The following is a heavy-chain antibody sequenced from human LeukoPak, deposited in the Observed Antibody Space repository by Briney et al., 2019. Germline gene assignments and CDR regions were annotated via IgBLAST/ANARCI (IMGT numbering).Heavy chain of an antibody. Sequence: ASVKVSCKASGYSFTSYGINWVRQAPGQGLEWMGWISPYTGNTNYAQKVQGRVTMTTDTSTSTATMDLRSLRSDDTAVYYCARGPYPAAETFYHGSGSYYDHWGQGTLVTVSS. CDR1: GYSFTSYG. V-gene: IGHV1-18*01. D-gene: IGHD3-10*01. J-gene: IGHJ5*02. CDR3: ARGPYPAAETFYHGSGSYYDH. CDR2: ISPYTGNT.